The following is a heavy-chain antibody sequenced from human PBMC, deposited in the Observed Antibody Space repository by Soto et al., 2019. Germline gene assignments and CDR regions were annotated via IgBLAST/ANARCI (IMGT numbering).Heavy chain of an antibody. J-gene: IGHJ3*02. D-gene: IGHD6-13*01. CDR1: GFSFSDHY. Sequence: EVQVVESGGGLVQPGGSLRLSCAGSGFSFSDHYMDWVRQAPGKGLEWVGRSRNKAKKYTTEYAASVKGRFTVSRDDSKNSLYLQINSLKTEDTAVYYCARISAAVSNAFDIWGRGTMVTVSS. CDR3: ARISAAVSNAFDI. CDR2: SRNKAKKYTT. V-gene: IGHV3-72*01.